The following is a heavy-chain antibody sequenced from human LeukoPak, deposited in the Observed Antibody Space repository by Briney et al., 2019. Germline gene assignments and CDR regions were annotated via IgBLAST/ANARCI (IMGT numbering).Heavy chain of an antibody. CDR1: GGSISSSSYY. Sequence: PSETLSLTCTVSGGSISSSSYYWGWIRQPPGKGLEWIGSIYYSGSTNYNPSLKSRVTISVDTSKNQFSLKLSSVTAADTAVYYCARVGSSSWYGGFDYWGQGTLVTVSS. CDR2: IYYSGST. J-gene: IGHJ4*02. V-gene: IGHV4-39*07. CDR3: ARVGSSSWYGGFDY. D-gene: IGHD6-13*01.